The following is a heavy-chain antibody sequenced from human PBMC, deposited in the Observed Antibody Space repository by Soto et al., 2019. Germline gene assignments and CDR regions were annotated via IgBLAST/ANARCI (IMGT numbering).Heavy chain of an antibody. CDR1: GGSISSSSYY. J-gene: IGHJ5*02. Sequence: ASETLSLTCTVSGGSISSSSYYWGWIRQPPGKGLEWIGSIYYSGSTYYNPSLKSRVTISVDTSKNQFSLKLSSVTAADTAVYYCARQVYIVVVVAATNWFGPWGQGTLVTVSS. D-gene: IGHD2-15*01. CDR2: IYYSGST. CDR3: ARQVYIVVVVAATNWFGP. V-gene: IGHV4-39*01.